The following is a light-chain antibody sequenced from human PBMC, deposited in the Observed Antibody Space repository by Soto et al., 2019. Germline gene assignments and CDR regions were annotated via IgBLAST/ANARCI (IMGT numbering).Light chain of an antibody. V-gene: IGKV3-20*01. Sequence: EIVLTQSPGTLSLSPGERATLSCGASQSVNSNYLAWYQQKPGQPPRVLIHDASSRATGIPDRFSGSGSGTEFTLTISSLQSEDFAVYYCQHYNNWPPWTFGQGTKVDI. J-gene: IGKJ1*01. CDR2: DAS. CDR1: QSVNSNY. CDR3: QHYNNWPPWT.